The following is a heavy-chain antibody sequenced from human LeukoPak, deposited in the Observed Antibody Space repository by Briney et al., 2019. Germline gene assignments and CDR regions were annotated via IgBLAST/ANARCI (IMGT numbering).Heavy chain of an antibody. CDR3: ARERDIVVVPAAPTPLLY. CDR1: GYTFTSYY. J-gene: IGHJ4*02. V-gene: IGHV1-46*01. CDR2: INPSGGST. D-gene: IGHD2-2*01. Sequence: ASVKVSCKASGYTFTSYYMHWVRQAPGQGLEWMGIINPSGGSTSYAQKFQGRVTTTRDMSTSTVYMELSNLRSEDTAVYYCARERDIVVVPAAPTPLLYWGQGTLVTVSS.